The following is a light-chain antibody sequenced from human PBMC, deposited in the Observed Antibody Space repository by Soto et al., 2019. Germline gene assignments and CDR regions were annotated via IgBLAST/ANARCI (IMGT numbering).Light chain of an antibody. CDR2: GAS. CDR1: QTVSNTY. J-gene: IGKJ4*01. CDR3: QQYGALPPT. Sequence: EIVMTQSPATLSVSPGERATLSCRASQTVSNTYLAWYQQKSGQAPKFLIYGASNRATGIPDRFSGSGSGTDFTLTISRREPEDFAVYYCQQYGALPPTFGGGTKVEIK. V-gene: IGKV3-20*01.